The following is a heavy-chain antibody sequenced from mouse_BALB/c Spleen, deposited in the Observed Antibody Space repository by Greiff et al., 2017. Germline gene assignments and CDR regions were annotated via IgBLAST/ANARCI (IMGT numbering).Heavy chain of an antibody. J-gene: IGHJ2*01. CDR1: GFTFSSYT. Sequence: EVQLVESGGGLVQPGGSLKLSCAASGFTFSSYTMSWVRQTPEKRLEWVAYISNGGGSTYYPDTVKGRFTISRDNAKNTLYLQMSSLKSEDTAMYYCARHERRSPCFDYWGQGTTLTVSS. D-gene: IGHD1-1*01. CDR2: ISNGGGST. CDR3: ARHERRSPCFDY. V-gene: IGHV5-12-2*01.